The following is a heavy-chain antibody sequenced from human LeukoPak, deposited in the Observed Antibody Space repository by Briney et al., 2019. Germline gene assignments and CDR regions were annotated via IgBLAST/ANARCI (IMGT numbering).Heavy chain of an antibody. V-gene: IGHV3-23*01. D-gene: IGHD6-13*01. CDR2: ISGSGGST. CDR1: GFTFSSYA. Sequence: SGGSLRLSCAASGFTFSSYAMSWVRQAPGKGLEWVSAISGSGGSTYYADSVKGRFTISRDNSKNTLYLQMNSLRAEDTAVYYYAKAAAGIRFFDYWGQGTLLTVSS. CDR3: AKAAAGIRFFDY. J-gene: IGHJ4*02.